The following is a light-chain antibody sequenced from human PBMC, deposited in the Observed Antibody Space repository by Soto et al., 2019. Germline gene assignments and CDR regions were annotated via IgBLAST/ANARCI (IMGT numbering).Light chain of an antibody. V-gene: IGLV3-21*04. J-gene: IGLJ2*01. CDR1: NIGSKS. CDR2: CDS. CDR3: QVWDKV. Sequence: SYELTQPPSVSVAPGKTARITCGGNNIGSKSVHWYQQKPGQAPVLVIYCDSDRPSGIPERFSGSNSGNTATLTISRVEAGDEADYYCQVWDKVFGGGTKLTVL.